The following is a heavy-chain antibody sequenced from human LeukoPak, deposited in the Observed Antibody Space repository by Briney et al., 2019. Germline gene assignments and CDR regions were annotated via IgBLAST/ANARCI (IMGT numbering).Heavy chain of an antibody. CDR3: PSGSRCGDTLEY. D-gene: IGHD2-21*01. V-gene: IGHV3-7*01. CDR1: RFTFSRYM. J-gene: IGHJ4*02. CDR2: IKPDGGEK. Sequence: PGGSLRLSCAASRFTFSRYMMTWVRQAPGKGLEWVANIKPDGGEKFYVDAVRGRFTISRDNAKNSLYLQMNSLRADEKAVYKCPSGSRCGDTLEYWGQGTLVIVSS.